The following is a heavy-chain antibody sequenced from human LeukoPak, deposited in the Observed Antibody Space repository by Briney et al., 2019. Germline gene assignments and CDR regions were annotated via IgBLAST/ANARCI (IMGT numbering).Heavy chain of an antibody. J-gene: IGHJ3*02. Sequence: PSETPSLTCTVSGGSISSGGYYWSWIRQHPGKGLEWIGYIYYSGSTYYNPSLKGRVTISVDTSKNQFSLKLSSVTAADTAVYYCARGGGDYFAFDIWGQGTMVTVSS. V-gene: IGHV4-31*03. D-gene: IGHD4-17*01. CDR2: IYYSGST. CDR1: GGSISSGGYY. CDR3: ARGGGDYFAFDI.